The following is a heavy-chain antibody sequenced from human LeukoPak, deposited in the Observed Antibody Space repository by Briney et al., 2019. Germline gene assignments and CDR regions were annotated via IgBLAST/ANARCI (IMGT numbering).Heavy chain of an antibody. D-gene: IGHD5-24*01. CDR3: ARDRDGYNSFDF. V-gene: IGHV3-74*01. CDR2: IYSDGSST. CDR1: GFTFSSYW. J-gene: IGHJ4*02. Sequence: GGSLRLSCAASGFTFSSYWMRWVRQAPGKGLLWVARIYSDGSSTNYADSVKGRFTISRDNAKNTLHLQMNSLRVEDTAVYYCARDRDGYNSFDFWGQGTLVTVSS.